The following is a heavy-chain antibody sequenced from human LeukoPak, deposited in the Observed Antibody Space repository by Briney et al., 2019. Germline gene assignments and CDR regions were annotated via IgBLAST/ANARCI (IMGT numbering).Heavy chain of an antibody. CDR2: IYHSGST. Sequence: KASETLSLTCAVSGCSISSGYYWGWIRQPPGKGLEWIGSIYHSGSTYYNPSLKSRVTISVDTSKNQFSLKLSSVTAADTAVYYCARSVGYWGQGTLVTVSS. V-gene: IGHV4-38-2*01. CDR3: ARSVGY. J-gene: IGHJ4*02. D-gene: IGHD1-26*01. CDR1: GCSISSGYY.